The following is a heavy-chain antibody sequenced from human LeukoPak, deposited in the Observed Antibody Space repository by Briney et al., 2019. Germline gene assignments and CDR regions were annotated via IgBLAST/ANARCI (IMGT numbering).Heavy chain of an antibody. CDR3: ARSNVLLWFGELSGARNWFDP. V-gene: IGHV4-4*07. CDR1: GGSISSYY. CDR2: IYTSGST. Sequence: PSETLSLTCTVSGGSISSYYWSWIRQPAGKGLEWIGRIYTSGSTNYNPSLKSRVTMSVDTSKNQFSLKLSSVTAADTAVYYCARSNVLLWFGELSGARNWFDPWGQGTLVTVSS. D-gene: IGHD3-10*01. J-gene: IGHJ5*02.